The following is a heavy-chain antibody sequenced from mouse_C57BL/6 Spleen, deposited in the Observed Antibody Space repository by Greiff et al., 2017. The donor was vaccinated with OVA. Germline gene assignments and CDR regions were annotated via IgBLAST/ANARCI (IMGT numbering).Heavy chain of an antibody. J-gene: IGHJ3*01. CDR1: GFTFNTYA. Sequence: EVQLVESGGGLVQPKGSLKLSCAASGFTFNTYAMHWVRQAPGKGLEWVARIRSKSSNYATYYADSVKERFTISRDDSQSMLYLQKNNMKTEDAAMYYCVRDSSYYAYDDAWFAYWGQGTLVTVSA. CDR2: IRSKSSNYAT. V-gene: IGHV10-3*01. CDR3: VRDSSYYAYDDAWFAY. D-gene: IGHD2-2*01.